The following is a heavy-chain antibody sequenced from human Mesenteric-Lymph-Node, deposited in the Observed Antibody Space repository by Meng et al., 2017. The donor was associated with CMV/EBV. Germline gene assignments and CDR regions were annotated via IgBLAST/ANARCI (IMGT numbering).Heavy chain of an antibody. CDR3: ARERRGVTIFGVVHYYYGMDV. CDR2: ISSSSSYI. D-gene: IGHD3-3*01. J-gene: IGHJ6*02. V-gene: IGHV3-21*01. CDR1: IFILNTDA. Sequence: GGSLRLSCVVPIFILNTDAMHWVRRAPGKGLEWVSSISSSSSYIYYADSVKGRFTISRDNAKNSLYLQMNSLRAEDTAVYYCARERRGVTIFGVVHYYYGMDVWGQGTTVTVSS.